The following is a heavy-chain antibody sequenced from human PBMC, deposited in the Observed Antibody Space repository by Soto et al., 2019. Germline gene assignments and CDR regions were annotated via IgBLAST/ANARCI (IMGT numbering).Heavy chain of an antibody. J-gene: IGHJ4*02. CDR2: IQSDGSSP. Sequence: EVQLVESGGGLVQPGGSLRLSCVASGFTFNYYWMHWVRQAPGKGLVWVSRIQSDGSSPDYVDSVKGRFTISRDNAKNTLYLQMNNLRARDPAVYYGARGGDPDYWGQGTLVTVSS. CDR3: ARGGDPDY. V-gene: IGHV3-74*01. D-gene: IGHD2-21*02. CDR1: GFTFNYYW.